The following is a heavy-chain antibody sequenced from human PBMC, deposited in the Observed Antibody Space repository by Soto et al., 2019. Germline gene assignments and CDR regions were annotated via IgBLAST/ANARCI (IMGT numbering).Heavy chain of an antibody. V-gene: IGHV5-10-1*01. CDR3: AIGRGCLQY. J-gene: IGHJ4*02. CDR1: GYSFTSYW. CDR2: IDPSDSYT. Sequence: GESLKISCKGSGYSFTSYWISWVRQMPGKGLEWMGRIDPSDSYTNYSPSFQGHVTISADKSISTASLQWSSLKASDTAMYYRAIGRGCLQYWGQGTLVTVSS. D-gene: IGHD6-19*01.